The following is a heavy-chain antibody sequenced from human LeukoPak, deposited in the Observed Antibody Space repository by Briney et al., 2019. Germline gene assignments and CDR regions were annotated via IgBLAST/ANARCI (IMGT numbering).Heavy chain of an antibody. D-gene: IGHD6-13*01. V-gene: IGHV3-30*18. Sequence: EGSLRLSCAASGFTFSSYGMHWVRQAPGKGLEWVAVISYDGSNKYYADSVKGRFTISRDNSKNTLYLQMNSLRAEDTAVYYCAKERGAAATSWGQGTLVTVSS. CDR3: AKERGAAATS. J-gene: IGHJ4*02. CDR2: ISYDGSNK. CDR1: GFTFSSYG.